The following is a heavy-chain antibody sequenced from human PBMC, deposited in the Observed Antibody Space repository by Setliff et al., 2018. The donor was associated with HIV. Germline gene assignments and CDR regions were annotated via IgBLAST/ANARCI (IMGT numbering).Heavy chain of an antibody. J-gene: IGHJ2*01. Sequence: PSETLSLTCSVSGDSISSGSYYWSWIRLPAGKGLEWIGQIHTTGSTNYNPSLKSRVTISIDTSKNQFSLKLSSVTAADTAVYYCARHQGKYYDSSGYSGWFFDLWGRGTLVTVSS. CDR1: GDSISSGSYY. CDR2: IHTTGST. D-gene: IGHD3-22*01. CDR3: ARHQGKYYDSSGYSGWFFDL. V-gene: IGHV4-61*09.